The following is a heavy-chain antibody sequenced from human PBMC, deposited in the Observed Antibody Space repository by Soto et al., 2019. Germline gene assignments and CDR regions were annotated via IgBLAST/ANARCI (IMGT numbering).Heavy chain of an antibody. V-gene: IGHV3-23*01. D-gene: IGHD2-8*01. CDR1: GFTFSAYA. CDR2: VGGSDTDK. CDR3: AKDATSGDGVWAPFDM. Sequence: EVQLLESGGGVVQPGGSLRLSCAASGFTFSAYAMRWVRQAPGKGLQWVSGVGGSDTDKHYADSVRGRFTVSRDNFKNTLYMQMNSLRADDTAVYYCAKDATSGDGVWAPFDMWGQGTECSVSS. J-gene: IGHJ3*02.